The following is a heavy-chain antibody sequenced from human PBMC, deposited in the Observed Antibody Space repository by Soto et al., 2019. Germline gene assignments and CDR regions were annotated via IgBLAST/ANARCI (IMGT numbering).Heavy chain of an antibody. V-gene: IGHV3-23*01. CDR2: ITDNGGAT. Sequence: EVQLLESGGGLVQPGGSLRLSCAASGFTFSTYAMSWVRQAPGKGPEWVSAITDNGGATYHAYSVEGRFTISSDNAKNVLYLQMNILRAEDTAIYYCAKEAAGGGMGYFDPWGQGTLVTVSS. CDR3: AKEAAGGGMGYFDP. CDR1: GFTFSTYA. D-gene: IGHD6-13*01. J-gene: IGHJ5*02.